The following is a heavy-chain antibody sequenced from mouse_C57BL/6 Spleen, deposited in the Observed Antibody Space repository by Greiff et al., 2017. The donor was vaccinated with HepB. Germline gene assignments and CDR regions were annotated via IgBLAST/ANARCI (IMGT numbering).Heavy chain of an antibody. D-gene: IGHD4-1*01. Sequence: EVQLQQSGAELVRPGSSVKMSCKTSGYTFTSYGINWVKQRPGQGLEWIGYIYIGNGYTEYNEKFKGKATLTSDTSSSTTYLELSSLTSEDSAIYFGARGDNWEGADIDYWGQGTTLTVSS. CDR2: IYIGNGYT. CDR3: ARGDNWEGADIDY. CDR1: GYTFTSYG. J-gene: IGHJ2*01. V-gene: IGHV1-58*01.